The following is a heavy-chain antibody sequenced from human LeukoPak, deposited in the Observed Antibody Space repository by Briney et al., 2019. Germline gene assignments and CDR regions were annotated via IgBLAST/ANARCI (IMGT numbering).Heavy chain of an antibody. Sequence: PSETLSLTCTVSGGSISSYYWSWIRQPAGKGLEWIGRIYTSGSTNYNPSLKSRVTMSVDTSKNQFSLKLSSVTAADTAVYYCAREARVRERELLPEDYYYYYMDVWGKGTTVTVSS. CDR1: GGSISSYY. CDR3: AREARVRERELLPEDYYYYYMDV. V-gene: IGHV4-4*07. J-gene: IGHJ6*03. CDR2: IYTSGST. D-gene: IGHD1-26*01.